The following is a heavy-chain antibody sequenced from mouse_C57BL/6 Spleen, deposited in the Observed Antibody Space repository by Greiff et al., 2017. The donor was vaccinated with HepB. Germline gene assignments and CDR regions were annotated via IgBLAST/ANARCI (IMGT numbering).Heavy chain of an antibody. V-gene: IGHV10-1*01. Sequence: EVQRVESGGGLVQPKGSLKLSCAASGFSFNTYAMNWVRQAPGKGLEWVARIRSKSNNYATYYADSVKDRFTISRDDLESMIYLQMNNLKTKDTAMYYCVRQRGSSSFYWYFDVWGTGTTVTVSS. CDR3: VRQRGSSSFYWYFDV. CDR2: IRSKSNNYAT. D-gene: IGHD1-1*01. CDR1: GFSFNTYA. J-gene: IGHJ1*03.